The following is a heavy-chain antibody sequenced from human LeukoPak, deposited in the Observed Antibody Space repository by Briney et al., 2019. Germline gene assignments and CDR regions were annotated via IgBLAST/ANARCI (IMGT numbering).Heavy chain of an antibody. D-gene: IGHD6-25*01. CDR3: ARDAGYSSDAFDI. V-gene: IGHV6-1*01. Sequence: SQTLSLTCAISGDSVSSNSAAWNWIRQSPSRGLEWLGRTYYRSKWYNDYAVSVKSRITINPDTSKNQFSLKLSSVTAADTAVYYCARDAGYSSDAFDIWGQGTMVTVSS. CDR1: GDSVSSNSAA. J-gene: IGHJ3*02. CDR2: TYYRSKWYN.